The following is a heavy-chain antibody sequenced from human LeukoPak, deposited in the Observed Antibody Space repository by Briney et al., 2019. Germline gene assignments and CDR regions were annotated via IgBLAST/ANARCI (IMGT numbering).Heavy chain of an antibody. CDR2: ICSSGRS. Sequence: PSETLSLTCAVSGDSISSGGYSWSWVRQPPGKGLEWIGYICSSGRSYYNPSLQSRVTISVDTSKNEFSLKVTSVTAADTAVYYCARDPYDSGIWGQGTLVTVSS. CDR1: GDSISSGGYS. V-gene: IGHV4-30-4*07. CDR3: ARDPYDSGI. J-gene: IGHJ4*02. D-gene: IGHD3-10*01.